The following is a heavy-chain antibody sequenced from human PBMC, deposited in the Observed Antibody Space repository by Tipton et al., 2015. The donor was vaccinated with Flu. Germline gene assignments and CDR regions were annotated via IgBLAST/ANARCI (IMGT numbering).Heavy chain of an antibody. V-gene: IGHV4-39*01. J-gene: IGHJ6*02. D-gene: IGHD2-2*01. CDR1: GGSIVDSSYY. CDR3: ARRGGGYQYLYGMDV. CDR2: IYYYGNT. Sequence: TLSLTCSVSGGSIVDSSYYWDWIRQPPGKGLEWIGSIYYYGNTYYNPSLKSRVTISVDTSKNQFSLKMSSVTAADTSAYYCARRGGGYQYLYGMDVWGQGTMVTVSS.